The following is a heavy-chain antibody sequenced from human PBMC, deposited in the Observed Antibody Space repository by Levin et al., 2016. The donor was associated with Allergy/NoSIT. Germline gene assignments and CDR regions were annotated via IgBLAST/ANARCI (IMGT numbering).Heavy chain of an antibody. CDR3: ARVPLQLWRYEGKNYYYGMDV. V-gene: IGHV3-74*01. D-gene: IGHD5-18*01. Sequence: GESLKISCAASGFTFSSYWMHWVRQAPGKGLVWVSRINSDGSSTSYADSVKGRFTISRDNAKNTLYLQMNSLRAEDTAVYYCARVPLQLWRYEGKNYYYGMDVWGQGTTVTVSS. J-gene: IGHJ6*02. CDR1: GFTFSSYW. CDR2: INSDGSST.